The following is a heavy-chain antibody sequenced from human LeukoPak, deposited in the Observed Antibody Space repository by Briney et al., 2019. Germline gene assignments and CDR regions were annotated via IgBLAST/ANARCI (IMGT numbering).Heavy chain of an antibody. CDR1: GFTFSSYW. Sequence: GGSLRLSCAASGFTFSSYWMHWVRHAPGKGLVWVSRINSDGSSTSYADSVKGRFTISRDNAKNTLYPQMNSLRAEDTAVYYCARVQGHPPNGLDVWGQGTMVTVSS. J-gene: IGHJ3*01. CDR3: ARVQGHPPNGLDV. V-gene: IGHV3-74*01. CDR2: INSDGSST. D-gene: IGHD2-8*01.